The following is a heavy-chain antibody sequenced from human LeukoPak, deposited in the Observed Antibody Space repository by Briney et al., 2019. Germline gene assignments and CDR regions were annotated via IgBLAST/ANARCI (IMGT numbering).Heavy chain of an antibody. CDR2: INHSGST. Sequence: SETLSLTCAVYGGSFSGYYWSWIRQPPGKGLEWIGEINHSGSTNYNPSLKSRVTISVDTSKNQFSLKLSSVTAADTAVYYCARGGYCSSTSCYRAIDYWGQGTLVTVSS. CDR3: ARGGYCSSTSCYRAIDY. V-gene: IGHV4-34*01. CDR1: GGSFSGYY. J-gene: IGHJ4*02. D-gene: IGHD2-2*02.